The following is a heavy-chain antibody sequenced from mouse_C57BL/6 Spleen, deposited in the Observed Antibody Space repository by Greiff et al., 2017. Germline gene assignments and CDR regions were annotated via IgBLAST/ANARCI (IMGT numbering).Heavy chain of an antibody. Sequence: EVNVVESGGGLVKPGGSLKLSCAASGFTFSDYGMHWVRQAPEKGLEWVAYISSGSSTIYYADTVKGRFTISRDNAKNTRFLQMTSLRSEDTAMCYCARKNYGNAMDYWGQGTSVTVSS. CDR1: GFTFSDYG. J-gene: IGHJ4*01. CDR2: ISSGSSTI. D-gene: IGHD1-1*01. V-gene: IGHV5-17*01. CDR3: ARKNYGNAMDY.